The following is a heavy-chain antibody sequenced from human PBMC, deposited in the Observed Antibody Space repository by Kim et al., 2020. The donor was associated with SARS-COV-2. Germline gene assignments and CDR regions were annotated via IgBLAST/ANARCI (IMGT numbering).Heavy chain of an antibody. D-gene: IGHD3-10*01. CDR1: GFTFSDYY. Sequence: GGSLRLSCAASGFTFSDYYMSWIRQAPGKGLEWVSYISSSSSYTNYADSVKGRFTISRDNAKNSLYLQMNSLRAEDTAVYYCARDLYGSGSYRGEVDYWGQGTLVTVSS. V-gene: IGHV3-11*05. J-gene: IGHJ4*02. CDR2: ISSSSSYT. CDR3: ARDLYGSGSYRGEVDY.